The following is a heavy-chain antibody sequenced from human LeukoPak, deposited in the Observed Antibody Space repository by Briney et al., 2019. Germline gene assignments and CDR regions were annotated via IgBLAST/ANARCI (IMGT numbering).Heavy chain of an antibody. Sequence: PGGSLRLSCAASGFTFSSYSMNWVRQAPGKGLEWVSSISSSSSYIYYADSVKGRFTISRDNAKNSLYLQMNSLRAEDTAVYYCARDKSGWQGYYYYYMDVWGKGTTVTVSS. J-gene: IGHJ6*03. CDR3: ARDKSGWQGYYYYYMDV. CDR2: ISSSSSYI. CDR1: GFTFSSYS. D-gene: IGHD6-19*01. V-gene: IGHV3-21*01.